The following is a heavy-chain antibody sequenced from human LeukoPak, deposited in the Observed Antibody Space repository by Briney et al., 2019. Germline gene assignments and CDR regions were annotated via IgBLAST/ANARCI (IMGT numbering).Heavy chain of an antibody. CDR1: GFTFSSYA. D-gene: IGHD2-2*01. CDR3: ASRDIVVVPAAIARDY. CDR2: ISGSGGST. Sequence: GGSLRLSRAASGFTFSSYAMSWVRQAPGKGLEWVSAISGSGGSTYYADSVKGRFTISRDNSKNTLYLQMNSLRAEDTAVYYCASRDIVVVPAAIARDYWGQGTLVTVSS. V-gene: IGHV3-23*01. J-gene: IGHJ4*02.